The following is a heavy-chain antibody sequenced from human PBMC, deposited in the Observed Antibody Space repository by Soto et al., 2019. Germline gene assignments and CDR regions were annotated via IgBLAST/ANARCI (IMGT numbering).Heavy chain of an antibody. D-gene: IGHD3-10*01. CDR3: AKGRSENGLDWLGP. CDR1: GFIVSNGA. Sequence: LRLSCIASGFIVSNGAMIRIRQAPGKRLEWGGTMRGNSYGAYYAYSVRGRFTISRDNSKNTMRLQLNSLRADDTAIYYCAKGRSENGLDWLGPWGQGTLVTVTS. J-gene: IGHJ5*02. CDR2: MRGNSYGA. V-gene: IGHV3-23*01.